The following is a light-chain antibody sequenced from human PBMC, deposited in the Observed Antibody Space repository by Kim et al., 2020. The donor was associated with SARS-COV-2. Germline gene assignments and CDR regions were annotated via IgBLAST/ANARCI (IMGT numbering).Light chain of an antibody. CDR1: SLRSYF. Sequence: LGQTVRITCQGDSLRSYFASWYQQTPGQAPVLVIYAKNHRPSGIPDRFSGSSSGNTASLTITGAQAEDEADYYCNSRDTSGNHLYVFGTGTKVTVL. V-gene: IGLV3-19*01. CDR3: NSRDTSGNHLYV. J-gene: IGLJ1*01. CDR2: AKN.